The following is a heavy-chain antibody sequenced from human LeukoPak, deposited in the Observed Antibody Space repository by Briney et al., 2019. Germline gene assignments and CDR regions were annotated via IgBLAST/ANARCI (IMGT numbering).Heavy chain of an antibody. CDR3: ARVGHGFYGDYIDY. Sequence: ASVKVSCKASGYTFTGYYMHWVRQAPGQGLEWMGWINPNSGGTNYAQKFQGRVTMTRDTSISTAYMELSRLRSDDTAVYYCARVGHGFYGDYIDYWGQGTLVPVSS. V-gene: IGHV1-2*02. D-gene: IGHD4-17*01. CDR1: GYTFTGYY. J-gene: IGHJ4*02. CDR2: INPNSGGT.